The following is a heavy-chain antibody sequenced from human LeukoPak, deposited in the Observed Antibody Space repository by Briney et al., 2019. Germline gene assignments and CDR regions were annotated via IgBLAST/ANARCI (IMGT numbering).Heavy chain of an antibody. Sequence: GGSLRLFCTASGFTFGDYAMSWVRQAPGKGLEWVGFIRSKAYGGTTEYAASVKGRFTISRDDSKSIAYLQMNSLKTEDTAVYYCTRGPLLRFLEWSEGYFQHWGQGTLVTVSS. CDR1: GFTFGDYA. D-gene: IGHD3-3*01. V-gene: IGHV3-49*04. CDR3: TRGPLLRFLEWSEGYFQH. J-gene: IGHJ1*01. CDR2: IRSKAYGGTT.